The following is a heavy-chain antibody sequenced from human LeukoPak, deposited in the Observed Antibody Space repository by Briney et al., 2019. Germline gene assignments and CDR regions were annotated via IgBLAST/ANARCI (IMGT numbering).Heavy chain of an antibody. J-gene: IGHJ5*02. V-gene: IGHV4-34*01. CDR2: INHSGST. Sequence: SETLSLTCAVYGGSFSGYYWSWIRQPPGKGVEWIGEINHSGSTNYNPSLKSRVTISVDTSKNQFSLKLSSVTAADTAVYYCARGHLGGNASGSFLNSFDPWGQGTLVTVSS. CDR3: ARGHLGGNASGSFLNSFDP. D-gene: IGHD2-15*01. CDR1: GGSFSGYY.